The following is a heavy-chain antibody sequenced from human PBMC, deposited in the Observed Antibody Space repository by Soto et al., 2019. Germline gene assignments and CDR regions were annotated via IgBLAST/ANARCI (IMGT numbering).Heavy chain of an antibody. CDR3: ARDLDLSNSWFGELVDYYYYGMDV. V-gene: IGHV4-59*01. Sequence: PSETLSLTCTVSGGSISSYYWSWIRQPPGQGLEWIGYIYYSGSTNYNPSLRSRVTISLDTSKKQFSLKLSSVTAADTAVYYCARDLDLSNSWFGELVDYYYYGMDVWGQGTTVTVSS. D-gene: IGHD3-10*01. CDR1: GGSISSYY. J-gene: IGHJ6*02. CDR2: IYYSGST.